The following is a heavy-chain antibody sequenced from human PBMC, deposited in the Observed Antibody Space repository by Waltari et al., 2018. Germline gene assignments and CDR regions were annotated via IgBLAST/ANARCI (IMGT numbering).Heavy chain of an antibody. V-gene: IGHV1-69*04. CDR2: IIPILGIA. Sequence: QVQLVQSGAEVKKPGSSVKVSCKASGGTFSSYAISWVRQAPGQGLEWMGGIIPILGIANYAQKFQGRVTITADESTSTAYMELSRLRSDDTAVYYCARGEGSGWGYYYYYMDVWGKGTTVTISS. D-gene: IGHD6-19*01. CDR3: ARGEGSGWGYYYYYMDV. J-gene: IGHJ6*03. CDR1: GGTFSSYA.